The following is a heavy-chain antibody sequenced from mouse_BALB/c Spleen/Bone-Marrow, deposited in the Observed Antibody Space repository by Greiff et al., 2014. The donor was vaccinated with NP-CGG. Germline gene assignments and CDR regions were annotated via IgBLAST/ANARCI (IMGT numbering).Heavy chain of an antibody. Sequence: LVESGPELMKPGASVKISCKATGYTFSSYWIEWVKQRPGHGLEWIGEILPGSGNTHYNEKFKGKATFTADTSSNTAYMQLSSVTSEDSAVYYCTRQGFACWGQGTLVTVSA. CDR2: ILPGSGNT. J-gene: IGHJ3*01. CDR3: TRQGFAC. CDR1: GYTFSSYW. V-gene: IGHV1-9*01.